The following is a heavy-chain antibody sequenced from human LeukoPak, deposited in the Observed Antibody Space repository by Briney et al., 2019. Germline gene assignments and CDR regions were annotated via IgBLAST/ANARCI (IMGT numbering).Heavy chain of an antibody. CDR1: GFSFSNSA. CDR2: ISGDSGGT. Sequence: GGSLRLSCAASGFSFSNSAMSWVRQAPGKGLEWVSGISGDSGGTNHADSVKGRFTISRDNSKNTLYLQMNSLRAEDTAAYYCAKDGGPTVFYYFDSWGQGTLVTVSS. CDR3: AKDGGPTVFYYFDS. V-gene: IGHV3-23*01. J-gene: IGHJ4*02. D-gene: IGHD1-1*01.